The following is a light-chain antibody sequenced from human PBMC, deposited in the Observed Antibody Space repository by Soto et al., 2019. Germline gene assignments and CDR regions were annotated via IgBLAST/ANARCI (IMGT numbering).Light chain of an antibody. CDR2: AAS. Sequence: EIVMTQSPATLSVSPGERATLSCRASQSVNRNLAWYQQKPGQAPRLLTSAASTRATGIPARFSGSGSETEFTLTISSLQSEDFAVYYCQQYNNWWTFGQGTKVEMK. V-gene: IGKV3-15*01. CDR3: QQYNNWWT. J-gene: IGKJ1*01. CDR1: QSVNRN.